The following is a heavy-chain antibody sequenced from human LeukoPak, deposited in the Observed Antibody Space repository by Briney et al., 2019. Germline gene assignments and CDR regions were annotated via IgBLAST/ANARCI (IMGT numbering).Heavy chain of an antibody. D-gene: IGHD1-26*01. CDR2: IYYSGST. CDR3: ARGGRSVRWEHRKGMFDY. J-gene: IGHJ4*02. CDR1: GGSISSSSYY. V-gene: IGHV4-39*07. Sequence: SETLSLTCTVSGGSISSSSYYWGWIRQPPGTGLEWIGSIYYSGSTYYNPSLKSRVTISVDTSKNQFSLKLSSVTAADTAVYYCARGGRSVRWEHRKGMFDYWGQGTLVTVSS.